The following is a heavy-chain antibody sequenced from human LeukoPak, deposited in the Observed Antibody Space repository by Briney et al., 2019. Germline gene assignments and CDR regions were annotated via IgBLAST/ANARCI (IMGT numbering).Heavy chain of an antibody. Sequence: SETLSLTCTVSGGSISSSSYYWGWIRQPPGKGLEWIGSISYSGSPYYNPSLKSRVTISVDTSKNHFSLKLSSVTAADTAVYYCARQTGSGLFILPGGQGTLVTVSS. V-gene: IGHV4-39*01. D-gene: IGHD3/OR15-3a*01. CDR1: GGSISSSSYY. CDR3: ARQTGSGLFILP. J-gene: IGHJ4*02. CDR2: ISYSGSP.